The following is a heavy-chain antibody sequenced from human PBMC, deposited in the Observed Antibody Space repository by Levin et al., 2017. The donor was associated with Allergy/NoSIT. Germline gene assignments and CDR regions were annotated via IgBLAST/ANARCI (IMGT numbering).Heavy chain of an antibody. CDR2: IWYDGNKK. D-gene: IGHD2-2*01. CDR3: AREITYCSSTSCYATDV. V-gene: IGHV3-33*01. CDR1: GFTFSNYG. J-gene: IGHJ6*04. Sequence: GGSLRLSCAASGFTFSNYGMYWVRQAPGKGLQWVAVIWYDGNKKYYADSVKGRFTISRDNSKNTLYLQMNSLRAEDTAVYYCAREITYCSSTSCYATDVWGKGTTVTVSS.